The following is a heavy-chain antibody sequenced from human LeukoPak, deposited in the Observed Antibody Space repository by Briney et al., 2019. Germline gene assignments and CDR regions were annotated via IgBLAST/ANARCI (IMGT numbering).Heavy chain of an antibody. D-gene: IGHD1-14*01. Sequence: ASVKVSCKASGYTFTSYYMHWVRQAPGQGLEWMGLINPNGGSTTYAQKFQGRVTMTRDTSTSTVYMNLSSLRTEGTGLYSCARRNPPYYFNYWGQGTLVTVSS. CDR3: ARRNPPYYFNY. V-gene: IGHV1-46*01. CDR1: GYTFTSYY. CDR2: INPNGGST. J-gene: IGHJ4*02.